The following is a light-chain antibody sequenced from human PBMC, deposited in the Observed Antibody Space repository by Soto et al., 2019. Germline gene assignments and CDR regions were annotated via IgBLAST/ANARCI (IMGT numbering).Light chain of an antibody. CDR3: HQYGRSPIT. Sequence: EIVLTQSPATLSLSPGERATLSCRASQSVNSNYLAWYQQHPGQPPRLLIYGISTRATGIPARFSGSGSGTDFTLTISRLEPEDFAVYYCHQYGRSPITFGQGTRLEIK. CDR1: QSVNSNY. V-gene: IGKV3-20*01. CDR2: GIS. J-gene: IGKJ5*01.